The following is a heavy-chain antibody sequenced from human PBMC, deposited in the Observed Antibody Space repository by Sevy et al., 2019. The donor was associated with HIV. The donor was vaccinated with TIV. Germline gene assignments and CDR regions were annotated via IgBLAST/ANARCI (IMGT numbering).Heavy chain of an antibody. Sequence: ASVKVSCKVSGYTLTDLAMHWVRQAPGKGLEWMGGFDPEDDETIYAQRFQGRVTMTEDTSADTAYMELSSLRSEDTAVYFCATTKDYYDSSGCPFDYWGQGTLVTVSS. CDR3: ATTKDYYDSSGCPFDY. CDR1: GYTLTDLA. J-gene: IGHJ4*02. CDR2: FDPEDDET. V-gene: IGHV1-24*01. D-gene: IGHD3-22*01.